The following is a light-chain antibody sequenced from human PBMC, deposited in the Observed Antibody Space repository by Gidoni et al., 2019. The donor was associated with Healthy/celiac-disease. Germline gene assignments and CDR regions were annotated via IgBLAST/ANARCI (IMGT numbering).Light chain of an antibody. Sequence: QMTQSPSTLSASVVDRVTITCRASQRISSWLAWYQQKPGQAPKLPIYKASSLQSGVPSRFSGSESGTEFTLTIRSMQPDDFATYYCQQYHDYSRTFGQGTKVEIK. CDR1: QRISSW. CDR2: KAS. CDR3: QQYHDYSRT. J-gene: IGKJ1*01. V-gene: IGKV1-5*03.